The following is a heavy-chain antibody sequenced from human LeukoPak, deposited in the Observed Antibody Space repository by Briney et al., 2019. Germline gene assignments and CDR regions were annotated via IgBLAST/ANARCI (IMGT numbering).Heavy chain of an antibody. CDR2: IKSDGSNT. CDR1: GFTFSSYS. Sequence: GGSLRLSCAASGFTFSSYSMNWVRQAPGKGLVWVSRIKSDGSNTTYADSVKGRFTISRDSAKNTLSLQMNSLRAEDTAVYFCARARGGYNGYAFDIWGQGTLVTVSS. D-gene: IGHD5-12*01. V-gene: IGHV3-74*03. J-gene: IGHJ4*02. CDR3: ARARGGYNGYAFDI.